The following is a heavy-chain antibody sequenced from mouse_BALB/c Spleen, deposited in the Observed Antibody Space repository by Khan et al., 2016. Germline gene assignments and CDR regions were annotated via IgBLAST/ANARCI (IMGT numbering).Heavy chain of an antibody. D-gene: IGHD1-1*01. CDR2: INYDGSN. Sequence: EVQLQESGPGLVKPSQSLSLTCSVTGYSITSGYYWNWIRQFPGNKLEWMGYINYDGSNNFNPSLKNRISITRDTSKNQFFLKLNSVTSEDAATYYCTRGGYCGSSHYWYFDGWGAGTKVTVSS. J-gene: IGHJ1*01. CDR1: GYSITSGYY. CDR3: TRGGYCGSSHYWYFDG. V-gene: IGHV3-6*02.